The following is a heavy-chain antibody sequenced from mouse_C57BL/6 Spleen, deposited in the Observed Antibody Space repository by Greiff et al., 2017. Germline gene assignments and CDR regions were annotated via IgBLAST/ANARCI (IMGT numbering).Heavy chain of an antibody. CDR2: ISTGSSTI. D-gene: IGHD2-3*01. V-gene: IGHV5-17*01. CDR3: ARSYDGYWGFAD. J-gene: IGHJ3*01. CDR1: GFTFSDYG. Sequence: EVQLVEPGGGLVKPGASLKLSCAASGFTFSDYGMHWVRQAPGKGLEWVAYISTGSSTIYYADTVKGRATITRDNAKNTLFLQMTSLRSEDTAMYYCARSYDGYWGFADWGQGTLVTVSA.